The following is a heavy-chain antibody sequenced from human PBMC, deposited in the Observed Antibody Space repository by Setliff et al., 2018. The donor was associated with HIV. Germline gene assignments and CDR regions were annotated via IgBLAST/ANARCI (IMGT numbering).Heavy chain of an antibody. V-gene: IGHV4-38-2*02. D-gene: IGHD2-21*02. CDR2: IYHSGTT. CDR3: ARVRGVDPLLVTASDAFSI. CDR1: GFSVKSAFY. J-gene: IGHJ3*02. Sequence: SETLSLTCTVSGFSVKSAFYWGWIRQTPGEGLKWIGSIYHSGTTYYNPSLASRATLSLDTSKNQFSLRLSSVSAADTAIYYCARVRGVDPLLVTASDAFSIWGQGTMVTV.